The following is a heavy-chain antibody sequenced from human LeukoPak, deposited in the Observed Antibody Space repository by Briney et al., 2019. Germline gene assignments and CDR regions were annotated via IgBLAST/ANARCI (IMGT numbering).Heavy chain of an antibody. CDR3: AKEGTTTAVAGSHSDY. CDR1: AFTFSNYD. Sequence: GRSLRLSCAASAFTFSNYDMHWVRQAPGKGLDWVAVVSYDGSNKYYADSVKGRFTISRDNSKNTLYLQMNSLRAEDTAVYYCAKEGTTTAVAGSHSDYWGQGTLVTVSS. CDR2: VSYDGSNK. J-gene: IGHJ4*01. D-gene: IGHD6-13*01. V-gene: IGHV3-30*18.